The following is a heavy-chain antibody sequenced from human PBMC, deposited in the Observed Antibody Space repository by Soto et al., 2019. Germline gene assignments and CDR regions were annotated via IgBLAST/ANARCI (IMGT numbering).Heavy chain of an antibody. CDR2: ISGSGGST. J-gene: IGHJ6*04. CDR1: GLTFSSYA. CDR3: SKDGATGRIWFYYCMDV. V-gene: IGHV3-23*01. D-gene: IGHD1-26*01. Sequence: PGGSLRLSCAASGLTFSSYAMSWVRQAPGKGLEWVSAISGSGGSTYYADSVKGRFTISRDNSKNTLYLQMNSLRAEDTAVYYCSKDGATGRIWFYYCMDVWGKGTTVTVSS.